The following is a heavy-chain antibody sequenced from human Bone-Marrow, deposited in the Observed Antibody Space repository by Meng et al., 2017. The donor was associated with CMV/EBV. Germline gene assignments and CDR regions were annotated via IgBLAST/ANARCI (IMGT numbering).Heavy chain of an antibody. V-gene: IGHV1-69*02. D-gene: IGHD2-2*01. CDR3: ATSQCYSTNCRDAYNWFDS. J-gene: IGHJ5*01. Sequence: TFRSYTISWVRQAPGHGLEWMGRITPVVGIPRYAQRFRDRVKITADKFTTTTDMELSNLGSEDTAVYYCATSQCYSTNCRDAYNWFDSWGQGTLVTVSS. CDR1: TFRSYT. CDR2: ITPVVGIP.